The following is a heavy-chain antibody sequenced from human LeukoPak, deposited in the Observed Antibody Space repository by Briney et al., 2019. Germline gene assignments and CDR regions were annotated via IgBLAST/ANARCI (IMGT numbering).Heavy chain of an antibody. Sequence: GGSLRLSCAASGFTFSSYAMHWVRQAPGKGLEWVAVISYDGSNKYYADSVKGLFTISRDNSKNTLYLQMNSLRAEDTAVYYCARGYDIDYWGQGTPVTVSS. CDR2: ISYDGSNK. D-gene: IGHD5-18*01. J-gene: IGHJ4*02. CDR3: ARGYDIDY. V-gene: IGHV3-30-3*01. CDR1: GFTFSSYA.